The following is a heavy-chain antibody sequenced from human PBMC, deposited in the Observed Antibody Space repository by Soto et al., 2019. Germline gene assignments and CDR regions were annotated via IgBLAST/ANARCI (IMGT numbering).Heavy chain of an antibody. V-gene: IGHV3-21*01. Sequence: EVQLVESGGGLVKPGGSLRLSCAASGFTFSSYSMNWVRQAPGKGLEWVSSISSSSSYIYYADSVKGRFTISRDNAKNSLYLQTNSLRAEDTAVYYCARVPRKSAVSYWGQGTLVTVSS. CDR1: GFTFSSYS. J-gene: IGHJ4*02. D-gene: IGHD6-19*01. CDR2: ISSSSSYI. CDR3: ARVPRKSAVSY.